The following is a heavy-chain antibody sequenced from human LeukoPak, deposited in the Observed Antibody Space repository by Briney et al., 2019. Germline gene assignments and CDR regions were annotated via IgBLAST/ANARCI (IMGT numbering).Heavy chain of an antibody. D-gene: IGHD3-22*01. Sequence: GGSLRLSCAASGFTFSNAWMSWVRQAPGKGLEWVGRIKSKTDGGTTDYAAPVKGRFTISRDDSKNTLYLQMNSLKTEDTAVYYCTSYYDSSEGWFDPWGQGTLVTVSS. CDR2: IKSKTDGGTT. CDR3: TSYYDSSEGWFDP. V-gene: IGHV3-15*01. J-gene: IGHJ5*02. CDR1: GFTFSNAW.